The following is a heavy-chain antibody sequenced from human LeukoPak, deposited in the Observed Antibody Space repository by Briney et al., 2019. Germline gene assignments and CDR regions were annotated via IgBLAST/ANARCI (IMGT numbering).Heavy chain of an antibody. Sequence: GGSLRLSCAASGFTFSKYAMSWVRQAPGKGLGWVSAISPSDGNTFYVGSVKGRFTISRDNSKNTLSLQMNSLRAEDTALYYCAKDSSVPYGITDWGQGTLVTVSS. CDR2: ISPSDGNT. V-gene: IGHV3-23*01. CDR1: GFTFSKYA. CDR3: AKDSSVPYGITD. D-gene: IGHD4-17*01. J-gene: IGHJ4*02.